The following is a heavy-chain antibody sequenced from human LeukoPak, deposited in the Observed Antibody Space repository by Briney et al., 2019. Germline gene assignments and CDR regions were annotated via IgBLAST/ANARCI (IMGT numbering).Heavy chain of an antibody. CDR3: AREKGRGVISPYYDY. Sequence: GGSLRLSCAASGFTFSSYEMNWVRQAPGKGLEWVSYISSSGSTIYYADSVKGRFTISRDNAKNSLYLQMNSLRAEDTAVYYCAREKGRGVISPYYDYWGQGTRVTVSS. J-gene: IGHJ4*02. CDR1: GFTFSSYE. CDR2: ISSSGSTI. D-gene: IGHD3-10*01. V-gene: IGHV3-48*03.